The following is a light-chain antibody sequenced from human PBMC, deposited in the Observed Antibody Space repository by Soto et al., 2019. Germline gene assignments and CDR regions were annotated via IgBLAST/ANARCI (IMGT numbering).Light chain of an antibody. CDR3: QQTYSTPWT. CDR1: QSVSTY. V-gene: IGKV1-39*01. Sequence: IQMTQSPSSLSASIGDRVTITCRTSQSVSTYVNWYQQKPGKAPKLLIYLASSLQSGVPSRFSGSGSGTHFTLTISSLQPEDFATYSCQQTYSTPWTFGQGTKVEIK. CDR2: LAS. J-gene: IGKJ1*01.